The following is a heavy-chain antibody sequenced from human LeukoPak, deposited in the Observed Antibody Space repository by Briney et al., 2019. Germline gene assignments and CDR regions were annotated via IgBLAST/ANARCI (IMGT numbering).Heavy chain of an antibody. J-gene: IGHJ4*02. CDR2: ISNSGGST. CDR1: GFTFSSYA. D-gene: IGHD3-10*01. CDR3: ARRYYGSGSYQIDY. Sequence: GGSLRLSCAASGFTFSSYAMHWVRPAPGKGLEYVSAISNSGGSTYYANSVRGRFTISRDNSKNTLYLQMGSLRAEDMAVYYCARRYYGSGSYQIDYWGQGTLVTVSS. V-gene: IGHV3-64*01.